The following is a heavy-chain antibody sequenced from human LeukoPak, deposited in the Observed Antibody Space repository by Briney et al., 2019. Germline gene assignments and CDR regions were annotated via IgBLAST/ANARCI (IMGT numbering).Heavy chain of an antibody. CDR2: IYHTGSI. V-gene: IGHV4-4*02. CDR3: ARATGAVPVRGWAFDI. CDR1: GGSISTSNW. Sequence: SETLSLTCAVSGGSISTSNWWNWVRQPPGMGLEWIGEIYHTGSIHYNASLKSRLTISLDNFNNQFSLKLTSVNAADTAMYYCARATGAVPVRGWAFDIWGQGTMVTVAS. D-gene: IGHD2-2*01. J-gene: IGHJ3*02.